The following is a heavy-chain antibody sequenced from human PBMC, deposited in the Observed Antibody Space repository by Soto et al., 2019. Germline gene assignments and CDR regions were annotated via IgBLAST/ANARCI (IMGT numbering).Heavy chain of an antibody. CDR2: ISGSGTDT. J-gene: IGHJ1*01. V-gene: IGHV3-23*01. CDR3: AKNCGGNCYSTSRIVFQH. CDR1: GFTFTNYA. Sequence: TGGSLRLSCGASGFTFTNYALIWVRQAPGKGLEWVSSISGSGTDTKYADSVKGRSTISRDNSKNTVYLQVNSLRGEDTAVYYCAKNCGGNCYSTSRIVFQHWGQGTQVTVSS. D-gene: IGHD2-21*01.